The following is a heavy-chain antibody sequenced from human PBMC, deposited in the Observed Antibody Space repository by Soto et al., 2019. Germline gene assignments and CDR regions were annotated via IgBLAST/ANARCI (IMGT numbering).Heavy chain of an antibody. J-gene: IGHJ4*02. CDR3: ARSAYYYDSSGYLYPLDY. CDR1: GGTFSSYA. V-gene: IGHV1-69*12. CDR2: IIPIFGTA. Sequence: QVQLVQSGAEVKKPGSSVKVSCKASGGTFSSYAISWVRQAPGQGLEWMGGIIPIFGTANYAQKFQGRVTINADESTSTAYMELSSLRSEDTAVYYCARSAYYYDSSGYLYPLDYWGQGTLVTVSS. D-gene: IGHD3-22*01.